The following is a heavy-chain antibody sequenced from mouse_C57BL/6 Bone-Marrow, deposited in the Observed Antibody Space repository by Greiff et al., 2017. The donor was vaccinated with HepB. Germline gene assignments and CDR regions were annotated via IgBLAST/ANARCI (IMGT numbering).Heavy chain of an antibody. V-gene: IGHV5-4*03. CDR3: ARIYYDYGDV. J-gene: IGHJ1*03. CDR1: GFTFSSHA. Sequence: EVKLMESGGGLVKPGGSLKLSCAASGFTFSSHAMSWVRQTPEKRLEWVATISDGGSYTYYPDNVKGRFTISRDNAKNNLYLQMSHLKSEDTAMYYCARIYYDYGDVWGTGTTVTVSS. CDR2: ISDGGSYT. D-gene: IGHD2-4*01.